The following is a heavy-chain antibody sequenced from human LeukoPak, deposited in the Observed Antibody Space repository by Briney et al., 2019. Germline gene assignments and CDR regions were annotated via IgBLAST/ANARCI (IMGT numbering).Heavy chain of an antibody. J-gene: IGHJ3*02. V-gene: IGHV4-59*01. CDR1: GGSITSYF. CDR3: ARGGWSGEDDAFDM. CDR2: TYYSGSP. D-gene: IGHD6-19*01. Sequence: SETLSLTCTVSGGSITSYFWCWIRQPPGKGLEWIGDTYYSGSPKYNPSLKSRVTISLDMSNNQFSLKLSSVTAADTAVHYCARGGWSGEDDAFDMWGQGTVVTVSS.